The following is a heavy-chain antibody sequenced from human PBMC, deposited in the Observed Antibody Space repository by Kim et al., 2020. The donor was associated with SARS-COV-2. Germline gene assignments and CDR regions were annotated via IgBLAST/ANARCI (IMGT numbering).Heavy chain of an antibody. J-gene: IGHJ6*02. CDR2: FDPEDGET. CDR3: ATAIAVAGTTIYYYYGMDV. CDR1: GYTLTELS. V-gene: IGHV1-24*01. D-gene: IGHD6-19*01. Sequence: ASVKVSCKVSGYTLTELSMHWVRQAPGKGLEWMGVFDPEDGETIYAQKFQGRVTMTEDTSTDTAYMELSSLRSEDTAVYYCATAIAVAGTTIYYYYGMDVWGQGTTVTVSS.